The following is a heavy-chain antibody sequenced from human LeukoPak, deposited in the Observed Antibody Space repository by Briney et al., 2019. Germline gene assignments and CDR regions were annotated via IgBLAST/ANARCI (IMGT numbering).Heavy chain of an antibody. CDR3: ARPGIAVTGDY. V-gene: IGHV3-74*01. Sequence: PGGSLRLSCAASGFTFSSYWMHWVRQAPGKGLVWVSRINSDGSYTCYADSVKGRFTISRDNAKNTVYLQMNSLRAEDTAVYYCARPGIAVTGDYWGQGILVTVSS. CDR1: GFTFSSYW. D-gene: IGHD6-19*01. CDR2: INSDGSYT. J-gene: IGHJ4*02.